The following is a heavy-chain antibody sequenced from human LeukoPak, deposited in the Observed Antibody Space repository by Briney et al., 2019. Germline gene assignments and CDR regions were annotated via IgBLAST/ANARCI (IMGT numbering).Heavy chain of an antibody. CDR2: INSDGSST. Sequence: GGSLRLSCAASGITFSNYWMHWVRQAPGKGLVWVSRINSDGSSTSYADSVKGRFTISRDNAKNTLYLQMNSLRAEDTAVHYCATQSPSRPVGWGQGTLVTVSS. D-gene: IGHD1-26*01. CDR1: GITFSNYW. J-gene: IGHJ4*02. CDR3: ATQSPSRPVG. V-gene: IGHV3-74*01.